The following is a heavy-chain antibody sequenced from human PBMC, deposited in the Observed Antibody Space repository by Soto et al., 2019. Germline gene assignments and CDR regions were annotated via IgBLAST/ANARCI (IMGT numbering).Heavy chain of an antibody. V-gene: IGHV4-39*01. D-gene: IGHD1-26*01. CDR1: GGSISSSNYY. CDR2: IYYTEGT. Sequence: SETLSLTCTVSGGSISSSNYYWVWIRQPPGKGLEWIGNIYYTEGTYYNPSLKSRVTISVDTSENQVSLKLFSVTAADTALYYCVSAAKWELLFDYWGQGIQVTVSS. CDR3: VSAAKWELLFDY. J-gene: IGHJ4*02.